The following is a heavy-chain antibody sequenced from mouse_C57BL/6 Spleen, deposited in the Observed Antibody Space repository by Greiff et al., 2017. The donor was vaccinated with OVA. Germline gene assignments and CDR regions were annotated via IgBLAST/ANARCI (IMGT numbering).Heavy chain of an antibody. CDR1: GYTFTDYN. CDR3: ARWDAAQATLDY. CDR2: INPNNGGT. J-gene: IGHJ2*01. V-gene: IGHV1-18*01. Sequence: VQLQQSGPELVKPGASVKIPCKASGYTFTDYNMDWVKQSHGKSLEWIGDINPNNGGTIYNQKFKGKATLTVDKSSSTAYMELRSLTSEDTAVYYCARWDAAQATLDYWGQGTTLTVSS. D-gene: IGHD3-2*02.